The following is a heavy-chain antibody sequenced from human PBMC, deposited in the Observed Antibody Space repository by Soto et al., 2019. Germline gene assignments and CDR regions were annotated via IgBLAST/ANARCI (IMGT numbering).Heavy chain of an antibody. V-gene: IGHV3-66*01. CDR2: IYSGGST. Sequence: PGGSLRLSCAASGFTVSSNYMSWVRQAPGKGLEWVSVIYSGGSTYYADSVKGRFTISRDNSKNTLYLQMNSLRAEDTAVYYCARGRKYSSSSKVSWYYYYMDVWGKGTTVTVSS. J-gene: IGHJ6*03. D-gene: IGHD6-6*01. CDR1: GFTVSSNY. CDR3: ARGRKYSSSSKVSWYYYYMDV.